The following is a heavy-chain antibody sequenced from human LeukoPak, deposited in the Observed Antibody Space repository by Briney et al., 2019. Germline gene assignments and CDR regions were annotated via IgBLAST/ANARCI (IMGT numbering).Heavy chain of an antibody. J-gene: IGHJ4*02. Sequence: ASVKVSCKASGYTFTGYYMHWVRQAPGQGLEWMGWINPNSGGTNYAQKFQGRVTKTRDTSISTAYMELSRLRSDDTAVYYCARDYYDSSGYSHRGYWGQGTLVTVSS. CDR3: ARDYYDSSGYSHRGY. CDR1: GYTFTGYY. CDR2: INPNSGGT. D-gene: IGHD3-22*01. V-gene: IGHV1-2*02.